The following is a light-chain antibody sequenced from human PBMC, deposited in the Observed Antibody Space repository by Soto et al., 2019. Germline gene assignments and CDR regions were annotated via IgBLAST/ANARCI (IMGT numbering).Light chain of an antibody. Sequence: SYELTQPSSVSVSPGQTASITCSGDKLGDKYACWYQQKPGQSPVLVIYQDSKRPSGIPERFSGFNSGNTATLTISGTQAMDEADYYCQAWDSSTVVFGGGTKLTVL. CDR2: QDS. V-gene: IGLV3-1*01. CDR3: QAWDSSTVV. J-gene: IGLJ2*01. CDR1: KLGDKY.